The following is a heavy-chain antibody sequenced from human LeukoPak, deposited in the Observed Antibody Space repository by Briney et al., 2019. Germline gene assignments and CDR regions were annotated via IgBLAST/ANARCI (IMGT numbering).Heavy chain of an antibody. CDR2: VDPEDGET. D-gene: IGHD3-22*01. J-gene: IGHJ4*02. V-gene: IGHV1-69-2*01. CDR1: GYTFTDYY. CDR3: ATVEFFGIVGGFDY. Sequence: ASVKISXKVSGYTFTDYYMHWVQQAPGKGLEWMGLVDPEDGETIYAEKFQGRVTITADTSTDTAYMELSSLRSEDTAVYYCATVEFFGIVGGFDYWGQGTLVTVSS.